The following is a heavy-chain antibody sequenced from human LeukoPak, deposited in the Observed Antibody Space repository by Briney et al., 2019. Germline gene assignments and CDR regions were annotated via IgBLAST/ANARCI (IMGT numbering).Heavy chain of an antibody. CDR2: VCHSGST. CDR1: NYSISISYC. D-gene: IGHD6-13*01. J-gene: IGHJ4*02. CDR3: ARLPPGYSRQFDY. Sequence: SETLSLTCTVSNYSISISYCWGWIRQPPGKGLEWIGTVCHSGSTYYNPSLKSRVTISVDTSKNQFSLKLSSVTAADTAVYYCARLPPGYSRQFDYWGQGTLVTVSS. V-gene: IGHV4-38-2*02.